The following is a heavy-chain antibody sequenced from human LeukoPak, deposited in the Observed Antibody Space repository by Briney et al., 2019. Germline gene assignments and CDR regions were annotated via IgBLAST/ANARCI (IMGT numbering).Heavy chain of an antibody. D-gene: IGHD6-19*01. CDR1: GGSFSGYY. CDR3: ARAASSGWFVTY. CDR2: INHSGST. J-gene: IGHJ4*02. V-gene: IGHV4-34*01. Sequence: SETLSLTCAVHGGSFSGYYWSWIRQPPGKGLEWIGEINHSGSTNYNPSLKSRVTISVDTSKNQFSLKLSSVTAADTAVYYCARAASSGWFVTYWGQGTLVTVSS.